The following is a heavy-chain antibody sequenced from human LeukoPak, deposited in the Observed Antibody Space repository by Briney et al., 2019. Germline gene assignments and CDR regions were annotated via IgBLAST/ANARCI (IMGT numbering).Heavy chain of an antibody. V-gene: IGHV3-7*03. CDR2: IKQDGSEK. CDR1: GFTFSSYW. J-gene: IGHJ5*02. D-gene: IGHD3-22*01. Sequence: GGSLRLSCAASGFTFSSYWMSWVRQAPGKGLEWVANIKQDGSEKNYVDSVKGRFTISRDNAKNSLDLQMNSLRGEDTAVYYCATSYDSSGYYPRNSPFDPWGQGTLVTVSS. CDR3: ATSYDSSGYYPRNSPFDP.